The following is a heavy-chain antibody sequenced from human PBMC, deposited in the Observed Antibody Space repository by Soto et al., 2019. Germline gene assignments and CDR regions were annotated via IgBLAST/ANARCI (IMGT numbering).Heavy chain of an antibody. D-gene: IGHD6-6*01. V-gene: IGHV4-59*01. J-gene: IGHJ6*02. Sequence: ASETLSLTCTVSGGSISNYYWSWIRQPPGKGLEWIGYIYYSGSTNYNPSLKSRVTISVDTSKNQFSLKLTSVTATDTAMYYCARGELVHTGIWYYYYAMDVWGQGTTVTVSS. CDR3: ARGELVHTGIWYYYYAMDV. CDR1: GGSISNYY. CDR2: IYYSGST.